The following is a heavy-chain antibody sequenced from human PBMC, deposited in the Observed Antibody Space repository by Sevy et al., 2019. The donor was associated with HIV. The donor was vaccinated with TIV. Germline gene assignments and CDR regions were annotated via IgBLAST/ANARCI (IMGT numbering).Heavy chain of an antibody. CDR3: VKDVLQDDDFGYYFDY. Sequence: GGSLRLSCAASGFTFDDYAIHWVRQAPGKGLEWVSSFSWSSSNVAYACSVKGRFTISRDNTKNSLFLQIDSLRAEDTALYYCVKDVLQDDDFGYYFDYWGQGTLVTVSS. CDR1: GFTFDDYA. V-gene: IGHV3-9*01. CDR2: FSWSSSNV. J-gene: IGHJ4*02. D-gene: IGHD4-17*01.